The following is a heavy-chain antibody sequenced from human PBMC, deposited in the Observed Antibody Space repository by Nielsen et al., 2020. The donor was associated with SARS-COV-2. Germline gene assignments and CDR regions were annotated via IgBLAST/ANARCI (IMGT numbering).Heavy chain of an antibody. V-gene: IGHV3-15*01. CDR2: IKSETDDGTA. CDR1: GFTCNKAW. Sequence: GESLKISCAASGFTCNKAWMSWVRQAPGKGLEWVGRIKSETDDGTADYAAPVKGRFTISRDDSKNTLWLQMHSLKTEDTAVYYCVTDPSFDYWGQGTLATVSS. CDR3: VTDPSFDY. J-gene: IGHJ4*01.